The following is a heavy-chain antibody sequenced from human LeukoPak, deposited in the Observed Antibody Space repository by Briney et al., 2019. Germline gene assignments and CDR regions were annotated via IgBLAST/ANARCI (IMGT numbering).Heavy chain of an antibody. Sequence: GGSLRLSCAASGFTFSSYSMNWVRQAPGKGLEWVSSISSSSSYIYYADSVKGRFTISRDNAKNSLYLQMNSLRAEDTAMYYCARDYYGSGSSFDYWGQGTLVTVSS. CDR3: ARDYYGSGSSFDY. CDR2: ISSSSSYI. D-gene: IGHD3-10*01. V-gene: IGHV3-21*01. CDR1: GFTFSSYS. J-gene: IGHJ4*02.